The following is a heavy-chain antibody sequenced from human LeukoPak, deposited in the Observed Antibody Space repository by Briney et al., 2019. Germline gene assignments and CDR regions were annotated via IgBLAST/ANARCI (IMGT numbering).Heavy chain of an antibody. CDR3: ARDLGYCSGGSCYSNWFDP. CDR1: GYTFTGYY. Sequence: ASVKVSCKASGYTFTGYYMHWVRQAPGQGLEWMGWINPNSGGTNYAQKFQGRVTMTRDTSISTAYMELSGLRSDDTAVYYCARDLGYCSGGSCYSNWFDPWGQGTLVTVSS. CDR2: INPNSGGT. J-gene: IGHJ5*02. D-gene: IGHD2-15*01. V-gene: IGHV1-2*02.